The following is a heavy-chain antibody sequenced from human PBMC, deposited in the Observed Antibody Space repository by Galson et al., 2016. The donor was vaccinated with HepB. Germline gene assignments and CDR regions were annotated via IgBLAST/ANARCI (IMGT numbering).Heavy chain of an antibody. CDR2: ISSSGSYT. D-gene: IGHD6-13*01. CDR1: GFTFTDYY. Sequence: SLRLSCAASGFTFTDYYMTWIRQAPGKGLEWVSYISSSGSYTNYADSVKGRFTISRDNARKSLYLQMNSLRPDDTAVYYCEREDSSWYGYYGMDVWGQGTAVTVSS. CDR3: EREDSSWYGYYGMDV. V-gene: IGHV3-11*06. J-gene: IGHJ6*02.